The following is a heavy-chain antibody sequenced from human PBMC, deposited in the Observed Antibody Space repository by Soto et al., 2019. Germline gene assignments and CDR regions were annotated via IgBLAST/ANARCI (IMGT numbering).Heavy chain of an antibody. V-gene: IGHV4-59*01. Sequence: PSETLSLTCTVSGGSISSYYWSWIRQPPGKGLEWIGYIYYSGSTNYNPSLKSRVTISVDTSKNQFSLKLSSVTAADTAVYYCARDGSARHYDXWSGYYTSSRYYYYGMDVWGQGTLVTAP. D-gene: IGHD3-3*01. CDR3: ARDGSARHYDXWSGYYTSSRYYYYGMDV. J-gene: IGHJ6*02. CDR1: GGSISSYY. CDR2: IYYSGST.